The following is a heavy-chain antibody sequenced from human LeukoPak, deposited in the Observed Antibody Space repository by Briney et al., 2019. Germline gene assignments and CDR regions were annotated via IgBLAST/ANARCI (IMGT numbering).Heavy chain of an antibody. CDR1: GGSISSGGYS. Sequence: SETLSLTCAVSGGSISSGGYSWSWIRQPPGKGLEWIGYIYHSGSTYYNPSLKSRVTISVTRSKNQFSLKLSSVTAADTAVYYCARGRVPAAIHGMDVWGKGTTVTVSS. CDR2: IYHSGST. CDR3: ARGRVPAAIHGMDV. J-gene: IGHJ6*04. V-gene: IGHV4-30-2*01. D-gene: IGHD2-2*01.